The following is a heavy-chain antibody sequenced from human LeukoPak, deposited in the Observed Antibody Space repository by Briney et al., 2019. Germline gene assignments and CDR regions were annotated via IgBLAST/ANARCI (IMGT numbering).Heavy chain of an antibody. CDR1: GGSISSYY. J-gene: IGHJ4*02. Sequence: SETLSLTCTVSGGSISSYYWSWIRQPPGKGLEWIGYIYYSGSTNYNPSLKSRVTISVDTSKNQFSLKLSSVTAADTAVYYCAREGYCSGGSCYLGYWGQGTLAAVSS. CDR3: AREGYCSGGSCYLGY. D-gene: IGHD2-15*01. V-gene: IGHV4-59*01. CDR2: IYYSGST.